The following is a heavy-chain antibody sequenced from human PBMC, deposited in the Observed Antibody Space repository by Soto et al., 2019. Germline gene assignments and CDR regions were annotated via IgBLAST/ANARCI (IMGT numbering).Heavy chain of an antibody. Sequence: QVQLVESGGCVVQPGRSLRLSCAASGFTFRYYAMHCVRQAPSKGLEWVALISYSGHNKYYADSVKGRFTISRDNSENTLYLQMNSLGPEDTAIYYCARTPATSGYYYYFDSWGQVTLLTV. V-gene: IGHV3-30-3*01. J-gene: IGHJ4*02. CDR3: ARTPATSGYYYYFDS. D-gene: IGHD3-22*01. CDR2: ISYSGHNK. CDR1: GFTFRYYA.